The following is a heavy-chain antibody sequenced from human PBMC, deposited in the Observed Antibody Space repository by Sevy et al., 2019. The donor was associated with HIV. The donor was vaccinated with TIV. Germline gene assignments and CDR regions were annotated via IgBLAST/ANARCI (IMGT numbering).Heavy chain of an antibody. CDR2: ISYDGSNK. J-gene: IGHJ4*02. V-gene: IGHV3-30-3*01. D-gene: IGHD3-22*01. CDR1: GFTFSSYA. Sequence: GGSLRLSCAASGFTFSSYAMHWVRQAPDKGLEWVAIISYDGSNKYYAGSVKGRFTISRDNSKNTLYLQMNSMRTEDTAVYYCARERNMIVVVRPFGLFGYWGQGTLVTVSS. CDR3: ARERNMIVVVRPFGLFGY.